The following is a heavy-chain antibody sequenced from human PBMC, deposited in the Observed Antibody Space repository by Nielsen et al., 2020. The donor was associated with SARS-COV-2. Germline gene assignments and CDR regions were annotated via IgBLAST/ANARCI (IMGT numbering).Heavy chain of an antibody. V-gene: IGHV3-21*01. CDR1: GFSFNYYS. CDR2: ISGSDSSI. J-gene: IGHJ4*02. D-gene: IGHD2-15*01. Sequence: GGSLRLSCVASGFSFNYYSMSWVRQAPGKGLEWVSSISGSDSSITYADSVKGRFTMSGDNAKNSVYLQMSRPRAEDSAVYYCARGGVTVAATRWGQGTLVTVSS. CDR3: ARGGVTVAATR.